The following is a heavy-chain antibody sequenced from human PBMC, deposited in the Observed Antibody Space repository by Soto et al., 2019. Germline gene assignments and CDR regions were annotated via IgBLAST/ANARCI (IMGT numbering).Heavy chain of an antibody. J-gene: IGHJ5*02. CDR2: IYPGDSDT. CDR1: GYSFSDYW. V-gene: IGHV5-51*01. CDR3: ARRDKYGGTSPCRLDP. D-gene: IGHD1-7*01. Sequence: GESLKISCKASGYSFSDYWIGWVRQMPGRGLEWMGIIYPGDSDTRYSASFQGQVTISADKSISTTFLQWSSLKASDPAMYYCARRDKYGGTSPCRLDPWGRGPLVPVS.